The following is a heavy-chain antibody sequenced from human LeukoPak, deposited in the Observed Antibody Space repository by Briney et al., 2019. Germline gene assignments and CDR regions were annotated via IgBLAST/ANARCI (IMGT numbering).Heavy chain of an antibody. CDR1: GYTFTXXX. V-gene: IGHV1-2*02. J-gene: IGHJ4*02. Sequence: VSCXASGYTFTXXXXXWVXQXPXXXLXXMXXXNPNSGGTNYAQKFQGRVTMTRDTSISTAYMELSRLRSDDTAVYYCARDLIVVVPAAXFDYWGQGTLVTVSS. CDR3: ARDLIVVVPAAXFDY. CDR2: XNPNSGGT. D-gene: IGHD2-2*01.